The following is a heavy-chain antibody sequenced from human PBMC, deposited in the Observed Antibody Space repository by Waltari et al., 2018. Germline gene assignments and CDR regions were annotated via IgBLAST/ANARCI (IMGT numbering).Heavy chain of an antibody. D-gene: IGHD6-13*01. V-gene: IGHV3-30*14. J-gene: IGHJ4*02. CDR1: GFTFAAYA. Sequence: QVRLVESGGGVVQPGRSLRLSCAASGFTFAAYAMYWVRQVPGKGWDLVAVISNDGSNEYYTDSVKGRFTISRDNAKDTLYLHMNNLRPDDTADYYCASTVAAAVSWGQGTRVTVS. CDR3: ASTVAAAVS. CDR2: ISNDGSNE.